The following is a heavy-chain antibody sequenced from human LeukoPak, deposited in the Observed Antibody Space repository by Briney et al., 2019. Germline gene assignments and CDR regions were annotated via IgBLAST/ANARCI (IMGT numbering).Heavy chain of an antibody. CDR3: ARDRYSSSWNKRWFDP. J-gene: IGHJ5*02. D-gene: IGHD6-13*01. CDR2: ISGGGGSI. Sequence: GGSLSLSCAASGFTFSNYGMSWVRQAPGKGLEWVSVISGGGGSIYYADSVKGRFTISRDKSNNTVYLQMNSLRAEDTAVYYCARDRYSSSWNKRWFDPWGQGTLVTVSS. V-gene: IGHV3-23*01. CDR1: GFTFSNYG.